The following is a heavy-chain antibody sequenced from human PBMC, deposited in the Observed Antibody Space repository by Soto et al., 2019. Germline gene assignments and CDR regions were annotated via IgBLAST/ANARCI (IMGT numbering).Heavy chain of an antibody. V-gene: IGHV4-4*02. CDR1: GGSISSSNW. J-gene: IGHJ6*02. CDR3: ASVRGGYYYAMDV. Sequence: QVQLQESGPGLVKPSGTLSLTCAVSGGSISSSNWWSWVRQPPGKGLEWIGEVYHSGSTNYNPSLKRRGTISVDKSKIQFSLKLSSVTAAEAAVYYCASVRGGYYYAMDVWGQGTTVTVSS. D-gene: IGHD3-10*02. CDR2: VYHSGST.